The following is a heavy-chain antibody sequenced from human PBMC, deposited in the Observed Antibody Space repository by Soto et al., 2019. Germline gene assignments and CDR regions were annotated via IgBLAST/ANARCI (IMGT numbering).Heavy chain of an antibody. D-gene: IGHD1-1*01. J-gene: IGHJ6*02. Sequence: EVQLVESGGGLIQPGGSLRLSCAASGFTVSSNYMSWVRQAPGTGLEWVSIMFSGGNTYYADSVKGRFTISRDNSKNTLYLQMNSLRAEDTAVYYCARDRPSRVLPNYYGMDVWGQGTTVTVSS. CDR3: ARDRPSRVLPNYYGMDV. CDR1: GFTVSSNY. CDR2: MFSGGNT. V-gene: IGHV3-53*01.